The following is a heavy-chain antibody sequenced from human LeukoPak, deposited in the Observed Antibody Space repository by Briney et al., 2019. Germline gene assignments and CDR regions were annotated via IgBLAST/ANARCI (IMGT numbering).Heavy chain of an antibody. CDR1: GGSISSYY. Sequence: PSETLSLTCTVSGGSISSYYWSWIRQPPGQGLEWIGYIYYSGSTNYNPSLKSRVTISVDTSKNQFSLKLSSVTAADTAVYYCARDTGSGSIHFDYWGQGTLVTVSS. CDR2: IYYSGST. CDR3: ARDTGSGSIHFDY. J-gene: IGHJ4*02. D-gene: IGHD6-19*01. V-gene: IGHV4-59*01.